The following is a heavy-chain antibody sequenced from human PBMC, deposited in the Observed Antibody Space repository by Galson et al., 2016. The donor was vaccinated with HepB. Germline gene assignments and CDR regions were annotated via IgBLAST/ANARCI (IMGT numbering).Heavy chain of an antibody. CDR3: ARYNVRTTSNRLHDGFDI. Sequence: LRLSCAASGFTFRMYSIPWMRQAPGKGLEWVAVISGSGRHEHYNPSLKSRVTISVDRPKNDLSLTLSSVTAADTAVYYCARYNVRTTSNRLHDGFDIWGPGTMVTVSS. CDR1: GFTFRMYS. J-gene: IGHJ3*02. V-gene: IGHV3-30*04. D-gene: IGHD4-17*01. CDR2: ISGSGRHE.